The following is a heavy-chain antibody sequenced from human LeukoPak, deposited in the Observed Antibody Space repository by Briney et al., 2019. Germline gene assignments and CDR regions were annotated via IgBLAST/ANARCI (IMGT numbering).Heavy chain of an antibody. CDR3: ARVRQQLAPAPFDY. V-gene: IGHV4-34*01. Sequence: PSETPSLTYADHGGSFSGYYWSGSRQPPGKGLEWIGEINHSGSTNYNPSLKSRVTISVDTSKNQFSLKLSSVTAADTAVYYCARVRQQLAPAPFDYWGQGTLVTVSS. D-gene: IGHD6-13*01. J-gene: IGHJ4*02. CDR1: GGSFSGYY. CDR2: INHSGST.